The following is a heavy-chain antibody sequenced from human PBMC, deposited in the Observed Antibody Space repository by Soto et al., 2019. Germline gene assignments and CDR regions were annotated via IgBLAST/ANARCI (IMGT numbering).Heavy chain of an antibody. CDR2: IKQDGSVK. V-gene: IGHV3-7*01. CDR3: ARIGYSSSSKDY. CDR1: GFNFRNYW. J-gene: IGHJ4*02. Sequence: GGSLRLSCAASGFNFRNYWMTWVRQAPGKGLEWVANIKQDGSVKYYVDSVEGRFTVSRDNAKNAVYLQMNSLRVEDTAVYFCARIGYSSSSKDYWGQGT. D-gene: IGHD2-2*03.